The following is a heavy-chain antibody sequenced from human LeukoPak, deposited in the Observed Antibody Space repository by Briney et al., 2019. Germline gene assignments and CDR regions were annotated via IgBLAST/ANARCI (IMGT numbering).Heavy chain of an antibody. CDR3: ARVRVQPGADSGVYNYTDV. CDR2: IYTTGST. CDR1: GGSINGGGFY. V-gene: IGHV4-61*02. J-gene: IGHJ6*03. Sequence: PSETLSLTCTVSGGSINGGGFYWSWIRQPAGKGLEWIGRIYTTGSTKYNPSLKSRVTLSADTSKNQFSLKLTSMTAADTAVYYCARVRVQPGADSGVYNYTDVWGKGATVTVSS. D-gene: IGHD1-1*01.